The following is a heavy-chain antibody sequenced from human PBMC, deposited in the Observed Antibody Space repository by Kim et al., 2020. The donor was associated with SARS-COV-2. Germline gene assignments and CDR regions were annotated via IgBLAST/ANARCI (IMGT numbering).Heavy chain of an antibody. CDR2: IKGKANSSAT. V-gene: IGHV3-73*01. CDR3: ARVNPIAGGWYDAFDI. CDR1: GFTLSGST. J-gene: IGHJ3*02. D-gene: IGHD6-19*01. Sequence: GGSLGLSCAASGFTLSGSTVHWVRRASGKGREWVGLIKGKANSSATAYVASVKNRFTISRDDSKNTAYLQMNSLKTEDTAVYYCARVNPIAGGWYDAFDIWGQGTMVTVSS.